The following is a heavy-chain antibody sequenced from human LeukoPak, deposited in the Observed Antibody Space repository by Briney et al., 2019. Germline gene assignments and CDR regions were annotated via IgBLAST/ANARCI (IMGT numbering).Heavy chain of an antibody. Sequence: SETLSLTCAVYGGSFSGYYWSWIRQPPGKGLEWIGEINHSGSTNYNPSLKSRVTISVDTSKNQFSLKLSSVTAADTVVYYCARGRLSYSSSWYSYWGQGTLVTVSS. CDR3: ARGRLSYSSSWYSY. CDR1: GGSFSGYY. J-gene: IGHJ4*02. CDR2: INHSGST. D-gene: IGHD6-13*01. V-gene: IGHV4-34*01.